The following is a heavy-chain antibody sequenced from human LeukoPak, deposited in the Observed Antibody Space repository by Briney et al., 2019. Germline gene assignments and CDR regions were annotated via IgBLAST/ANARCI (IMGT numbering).Heavy chain of an antibody. V-gene: IGHV3-23*01. J-gene: IGHJ4*02. CDR3: AKDGYYYGSGSYYRPDY. Sequence: GGSLRLSCAASGFTFSSYAMSWVRQAPGKGLEWVSDISGSGGSTYYADSVKGRFTISRDNSKNTLYLQMNSLRAEDTAVYYCAKDGYYYGSGSYYRPDYWGQGTLVTVSS. CDR1: GFTFSSYA. CDR2: ISGSGGST. D-gene: IGHD3-10*01.